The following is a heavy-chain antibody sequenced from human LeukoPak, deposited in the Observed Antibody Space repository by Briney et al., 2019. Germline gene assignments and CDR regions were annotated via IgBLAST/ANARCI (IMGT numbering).Heavy chain of an antibody. D-gene: IGHD1-14*01. CDR1: GFTFRCYL. V-gene: IGHV3-74*01. CDR2: INNDGTNT. CDR3: TKEWHGPEN. Sequence: GGSLRISCAAPGFTFRCYLVNLGRQVSGEGLVWVSRINNDGTNTIYADSVEGRFTISRDNAKNTVYLQMSSLRAEDTAVYYCTKEWHGPENWGQGALVTVSS. J-gene: IGHJ4*02.